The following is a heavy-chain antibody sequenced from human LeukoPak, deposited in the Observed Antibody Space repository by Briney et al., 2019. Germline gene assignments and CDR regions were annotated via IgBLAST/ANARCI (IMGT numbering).Heavy chain of an antibody. V-gene: IGHV3-21*01. CDR3: ARGRVSYYYMDV. J-gene: IGHJ6*03. CDR2: ISSSSSYI. D-gene: IGHD6-13*01. CDR1: GFTFSSYS. Sequence: GGSLRLSCAASGFTFSSYSMNLVRQAPGKGLEWVSSISSSSSYIYYADSVKGRFTISRDNAKNSLYLQMNSLRADDTAVYYCARGRVSYYYMDVWGKGTTVTVSS.